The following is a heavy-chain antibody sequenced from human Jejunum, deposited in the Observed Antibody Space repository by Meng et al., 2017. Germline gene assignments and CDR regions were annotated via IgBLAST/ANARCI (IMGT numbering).Heavy chain of an antibody. Sequence: QVQLQESGPGLVNPSGTLSLNCAVSCGSISSGHWWSWVRQSAGEGLQWIGEIHHSGRVTYNPSLKSRVAISVDMSKNQFSLELSSVTAADTAVYYCAKNGAYCLEYWGQGTLVTVSS. CDR1: CGSISSGHW. CDR3: AKNGAYCLEY. V-gene: IGHV4-4*02. J-gene: IGHJ4*02. CDR2: IHHSGRV. D-gene: IGHD2-8*02.